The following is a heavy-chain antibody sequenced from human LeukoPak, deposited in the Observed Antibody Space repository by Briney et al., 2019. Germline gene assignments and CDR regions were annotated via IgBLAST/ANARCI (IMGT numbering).Heavy chain of an antibody. CDR3: ARDIVRYCSSTSCQGSYYYYYMDV. D-gene: IGHD2-2*01. Sequence: PGGSPRLSSAASGFTCSSYSRNWVRQAPGKRLKWVSSIRSSTSYIYYADSVKGRFTISRDNAKNSLYLQMNSLRAEDTAVYYCARDIVRYCSSTSCQGSYYYYYMDVWGKGTTVTVSS. V-gene: IGHV3-21*01. J-gene: IGHJ6*03. CDR1: GFTCSSYS. CDR2: IRSSTSYI.